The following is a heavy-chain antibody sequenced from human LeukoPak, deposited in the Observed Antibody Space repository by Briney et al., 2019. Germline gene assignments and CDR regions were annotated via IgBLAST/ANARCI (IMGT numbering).Heavy chain of an antibody. J-gene: IGHJ6*02. V-gene: IGHV4-30-2*01. CDR3: ARGRRFCSGGSCYYYYGMDV. CDR2: IYHSGST. D-gene: IGHD2-15*01. CDR1: GGSISSGGYS. Sequence: SETLSLTCTVSGGSISSGGYSWSWIRQPPGKGLEWIGYIYHSGSTYYNPSLKSRVTISVDRSKNQFSLKLSSVTAADTAVYYCARGRRFCSGGSCYYYYGMDVWGQGTTVTVSS.